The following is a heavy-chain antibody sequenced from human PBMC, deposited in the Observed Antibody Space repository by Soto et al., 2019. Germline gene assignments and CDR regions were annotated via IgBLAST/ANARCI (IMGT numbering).Heavy chain of an antibody. CDR2: ISWNSGSI. CDR3: ARKGYCTSTSCYVDY. J-gene: IGHJ4*02. V-gene: IGHV3-9*01. Sequence: LSCAASGFTFDDYAMHWVRQAPGKGLEWVSGISWNSGSIGYAESVKGRFTISRDNAKNSLFLQMNSLRAEDTALYYCARKGYCTSTSCYVDYWGQGTLVTVSS. D-gene: IGHD2-2*01. CDR1: GFTFDDYA.